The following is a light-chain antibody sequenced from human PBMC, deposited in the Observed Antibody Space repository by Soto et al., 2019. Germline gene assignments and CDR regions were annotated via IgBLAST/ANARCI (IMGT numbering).Light chain of an antibody. Sequence: QSVLTQPPSASGSPGQSVAISCTGTSSDVGGYNYVSWYQQHPGKAPKLMIYEVSNRPSGVSDRFSGSKSGNTASLTISGLQAVDEADYYCSSYTSGSTLYVFGTGTKLTVL. CDR2: EVS. CDR3: SSYTSGSTLYV. V-gene: IGLV2-14*01. CDR1: SSDVGGYNY. J-gene: IGLJ1*01.